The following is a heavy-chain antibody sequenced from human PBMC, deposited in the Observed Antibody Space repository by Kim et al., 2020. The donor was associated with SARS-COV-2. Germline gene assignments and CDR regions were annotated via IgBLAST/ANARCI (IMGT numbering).Heavy chain of an antibody. J-gene: IGHJ4*02. Sequence: TANYAPKLQGRVTITADESTSTAYMELSSLRSEDTAVYYCARFSSWGVDYWGQGTLVTVSS. V-gene: IGHV1-69*01. CDR2: TA. CDR3: ARFSSWGVDY. D-gene: IGHD6-13*01.